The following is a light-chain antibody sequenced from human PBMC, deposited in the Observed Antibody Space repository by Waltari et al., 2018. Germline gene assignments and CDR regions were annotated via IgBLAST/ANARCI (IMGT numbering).Light chain of an antibody. J-gene: IGKJ3*01. CDR3: QQYYRVPFT. V-gene: IGKV4-1*01. Sequence: DIVMTQSPDSLTVSLGERATINCKSSQNVVTSANNKISLAWYQQKPGQSPQLLIYWASIRASGVPDRFSGSGSATDFTLTISSLQAEDVAVYYCQQYYRVPFTFGPGTRVEIK. CDR1: QNVVTSANNKIS. CDR2: WAS.